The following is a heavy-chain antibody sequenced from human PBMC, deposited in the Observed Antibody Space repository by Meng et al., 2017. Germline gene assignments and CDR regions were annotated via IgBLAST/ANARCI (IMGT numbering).Heavy chain of an antibody. Sequence: GGSLRLSCAASGFRFSDYYMKWIRQAPGKGLEWVSSISSSSSYIYYADSVKGRFTISRDNAKNSLYLQMNSLRAEDTAVYYCARPYYYGSGSYYNHYWGQGTLVTVSS. CDR3: ARPYYYGSGSYYNHY. D-gene: IGHD3-10*01. CDR1: GFRFSDYY. V-gene: IGHV3-21*01. CDR2: ISSSSSYI. J-gene: IGHJ4*02.